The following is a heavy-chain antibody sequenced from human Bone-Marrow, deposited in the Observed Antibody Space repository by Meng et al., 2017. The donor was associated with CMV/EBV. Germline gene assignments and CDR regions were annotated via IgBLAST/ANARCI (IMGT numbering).Heavy chain of an antibody. CDR3: ARDRIRRDGPREVDY. J-gene: IGHJ4*02. Sequence: GESLKISCAASGFTFSSYSMNWVRQAPGKGLEWVSSTSGSSRYIYYADPVKGRFTISRDNAKNSLYLQMNSLRADDTAVYYCARDRIRRDGPREVDYWGQGTLVTVSS. CDR1: GFTFSSYS. D-gene: IGHD5-24*01. V-gene: IGHV3-21*04. CDR2: TSGSSRYI.